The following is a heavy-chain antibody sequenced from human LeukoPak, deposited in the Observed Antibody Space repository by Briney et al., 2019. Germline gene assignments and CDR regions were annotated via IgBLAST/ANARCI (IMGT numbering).Heavy chain of an antibody. CDR2: IFPSGGEI. CDR3: ATYRQVLLPFES. J-gene: IGHJ4*02. CDR1: GFTFYTYS. V-gene: IGHV3-23*01. D-gene: IGHD2-8*02. Sequence: GGSLRLSCAASGFTFYTYSMNWVRQAPGKGLEWVSSIFPSGGEIHYADSVRGRFTISRDNSKSTLSLQMNSLRVEDTAIYYCATYRQVLLPFESWGQGTLVTVSS.